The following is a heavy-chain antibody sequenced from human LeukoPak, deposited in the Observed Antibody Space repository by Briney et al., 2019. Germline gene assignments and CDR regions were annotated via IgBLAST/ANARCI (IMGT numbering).Heavy chain of an antibody. V-gene: IGHV3-7*01. CDR1: GFIFSSYW. Sequence: GGSLRLSWAASGFIFSSYWMSWVRQAPGKGLEWVANIKQDGSEKYYVDSVEGRFTVSRDNAKNSLSLQMNSLRAEDTAVYYCATLGIRYFDWFNWGQGTLVTVSS. J-gene: IGHJ4*02. CDR3: ATLGIRYFDWFN. D-gene: IGHD3-9*01. CDR2: IKQDGSEK.